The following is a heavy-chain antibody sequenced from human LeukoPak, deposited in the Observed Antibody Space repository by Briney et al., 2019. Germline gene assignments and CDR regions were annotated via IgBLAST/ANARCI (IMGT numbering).Heavy chain of an antibody. CDR2: IIHSGST. Sequence: PSETLSLTCAVYGGSYSGYYWSWMRQPPGKGLEWIGEIIHSGSTNYNPSLKSRVTISVDTSKNQFSLKLSSVTAADMAVYYCARGKWFDPWGQGTLVTVSS. CDR3: ARGKWFDP. V-gene: IGHV4-34*01. J-gene: IGHJ5*02. CDR1: GGSYSGYY.